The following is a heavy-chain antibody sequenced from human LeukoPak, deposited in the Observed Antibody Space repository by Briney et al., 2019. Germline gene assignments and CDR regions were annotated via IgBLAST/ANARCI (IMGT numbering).Heavy chain of an antibody. Sequence: GGSLRLSCAASGFTFSSYEMNWVRQAPGKGLEWVSYISSSGSTIYYADSVKGRFTISRDNAKNSLYLQMNSLRAEDTALYYCAKDQGQYRSQYYFDYWGQGTLVTVSS. J-gene: IGHJ4*02. CDR1: GFTFSSYE. CDR3: AKDQGQYRSQYYFDY. V-gene: IGHV3-48*03. CDR2: ISSSGSTI. D-gene: IGHD6-6*01.